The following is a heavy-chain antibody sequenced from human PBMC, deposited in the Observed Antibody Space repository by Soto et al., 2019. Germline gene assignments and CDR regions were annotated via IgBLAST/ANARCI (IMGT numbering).Heavy chain of an antibody. V-gene: IGHV3-11*01. CDR2: ISDSASTT. J-gene: IGHJ5*02. Sequence: GGSLRLSCAASGFTFSGYYMTWIRQPPGKGLEWVSYISDSASTTHYADSVKGRFTISRDNANKSLYLHMNSLRAEDTAVYYCARDTAFIASGLFHPWGQGTLVTVSS. CDR1: GFTFSGYY. CDR3: ARDTAFIASGLFHP. D-gene: IGHD3-22*01.